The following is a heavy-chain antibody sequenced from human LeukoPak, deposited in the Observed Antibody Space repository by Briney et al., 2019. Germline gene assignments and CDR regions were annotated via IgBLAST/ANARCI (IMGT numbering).Heavy chain of an antibody. CDR2: ISGSGGGT. V-gene: IGHV3-23*01. J-gene: IGHJ4*02. CDR3: AKGASYSGYDPFDY. CDR1: GFTFSNAW. Sequence: GGSLRLSCAASGFTFSNAWMSRVRQAPGKGLEWVSAISGSGGGTYYADSVKGRFTISRDKSKNTLYLQMSSLRAEDTAVYFCAKGASYSGYDPFDYWGQGTLVTVSS. D-gene: IGHD5-12*01.